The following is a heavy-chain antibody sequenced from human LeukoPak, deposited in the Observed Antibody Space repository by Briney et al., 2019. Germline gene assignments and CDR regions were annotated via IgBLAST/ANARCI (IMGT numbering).Heavy chain of an antibody. CDR1: GGSISSGDYY. D-gene: IGHD3-10*01. V-gene: IGHV4-30-4*01. CDR2: IYYSGST. CDR3: ARSGGSKASAFDY. Sequence: SETLSLTCTVSGGSISSGDYYWSWIRQPTGKGLEWIGYIYYSGSTYYNPSLKSRVTISVDTSKNQFSLKLSSVTAADTAVYYCARSGGSKASAFDYWGQGTLVTVSS. J-gene: IGHJ4*02.